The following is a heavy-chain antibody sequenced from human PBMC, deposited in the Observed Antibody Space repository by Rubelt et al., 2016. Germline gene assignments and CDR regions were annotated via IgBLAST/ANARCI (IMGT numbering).Heavy chain of an antibody. V-gene: IGHV3-33*01. Sequence: VQLVESGGGVVQSGRSLRLSCAASGFTFSSYGMHWVRQAPGKGLEWVAVIWYDGSNKYYADSVKGRFTISGDNSKNTLELQMNSLRAEDTAVYYCARDLSYYDSSGFDYWGQGTLVTVSS. CDR2: IWYDGSNK. J-gene: IGHJ4*02. CDR1: GFTFSSYG. D-gene: IGHD3-22*01. CDR3: ARDLSYYDSSGFDY.